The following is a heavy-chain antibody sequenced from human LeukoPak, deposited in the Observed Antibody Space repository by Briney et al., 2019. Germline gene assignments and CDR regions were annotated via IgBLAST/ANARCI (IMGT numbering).Heavy chain of an antibody. CDR3: ARRAYQLPHYYYMDV. CDR2: INHSGST. Sequence: SETLSLNCTVSGGSISSYYWSWIRQPPGKGLEWIGEINHSGSTNYNPSLKSRVTISVDTSKNQFSLKLSSVTAADTAVYYCARRAYQLPHYYYMDVWAKGTTVTVSS. V-gene: IGHV4-34*01. D-gene: IGHD2-2*01. J-gene: IGHJ6*03. CDR1: GGSISSYY.